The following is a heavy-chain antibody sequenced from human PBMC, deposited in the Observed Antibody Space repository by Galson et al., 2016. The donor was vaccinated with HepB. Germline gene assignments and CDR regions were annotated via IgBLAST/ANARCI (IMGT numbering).Heavy chain of an antibody. D-gene: IGHD7-27*01. CDR3: ARSLGKGGY. CDR1: GFIFSDYS. V-gene: IGHV3-48*02. CDR2: ISTSSATI. Sequence: SLRLSCAASGFIFSDYSMYWVRQAPGKGLEWVSYISTSSATIYYAGSVKGRFTISRDNAKSSLYLQMNSLGDEDTAVYYCARSLGKGGYWGQGTLVTVSS. J-gene: IGHJ4*02.